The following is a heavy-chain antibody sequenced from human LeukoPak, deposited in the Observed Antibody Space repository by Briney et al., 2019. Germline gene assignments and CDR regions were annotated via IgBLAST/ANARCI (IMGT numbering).Heavy chain of an antibody. V-gene: IGHV1-2*02. Sequence: GASVTVSYKASGYTFTDYYMHWVRQAPGPRLEWIGWSNPNSGGTNYAQKFQGRVTLTRETSISTAYTELRRLRSDDTAVYYCARAYGGSSWYDDFDIWGQGTMVTVSS. CDR2: SNPNSGGT. CDR3: ARAYGGSSWYDDFDI. CDR1: GYTFTDYY. D-gene: IGHD6-13*01. J-gene: IGHJ3*02.